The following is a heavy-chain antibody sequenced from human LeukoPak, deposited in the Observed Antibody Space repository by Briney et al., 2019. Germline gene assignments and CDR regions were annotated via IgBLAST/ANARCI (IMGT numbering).Heavy chain of an antibody. J-gene: IGHJ4*02. Sequence: SETLSLTCTVSGASITNYFWGWFRQPPGKGLQWIGYVYSGAYYYNPSLVSRLTVSVDTAKNQFSLGLRSVTAADTAVYYCARLRPRTNYDFSSGYYAFDYWGQGTLVTVSS. CDR3: ARLRPRTNYDFSSGYYAFDY. CDR1: GASITNYF. V-gene: IGHV4-4*09. D-gene: IGHD3-3*01. CDR2: VYSGAY.